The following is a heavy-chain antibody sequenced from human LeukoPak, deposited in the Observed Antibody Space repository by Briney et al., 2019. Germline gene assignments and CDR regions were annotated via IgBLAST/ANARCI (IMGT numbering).Heavy chain of an antibody. CDR2: ISSSSSYI. V-gene: IGHV3-21*01. J-gene: IGHJ4*02. CDR3: ARGESYGLGRN. Sequence: GGSLRLSCAASGFTFSSYSMNWVRQAPGKGLEWVSSISSSSSYIYYADSVKGRFTISRDIAKNSLYLQMNSLRAEDTAVYYCARGESYGLGRNWGQGTLVTVSS. D-gene: IGHD3-10*01. CDR1: GFTFSSYS.